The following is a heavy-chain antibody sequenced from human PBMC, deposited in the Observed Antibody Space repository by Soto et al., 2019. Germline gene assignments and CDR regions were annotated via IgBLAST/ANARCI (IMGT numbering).Heavy chain of an antibody. CDR2: ITPFNGNT. V-gene: IGHV1-45*02. D-gene: IGHD5-18*01. J-gene: IGHJ3*02. Sequence: GASVKVSCKASGYTFTYRYLHWVRQAPGQALEWMGWITPFNGNTNYAQKFQDRVTITRDRSMSTAYMELSSLRSEDTAMYYCARSLPRFSYGHIDAFDIWGQGTMVTVSS. CDR3: ARSLPRFSYGHIDAFDI. CDR1: GYTFTYRY.